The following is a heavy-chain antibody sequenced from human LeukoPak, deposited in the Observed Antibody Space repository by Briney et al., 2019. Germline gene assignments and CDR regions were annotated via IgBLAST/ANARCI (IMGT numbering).Heavy chain of an antibody. V-gene: IGHV3-23*01. D-gene: IGHD1-26*01. Sequence: GGSLRLSCAASGFTFSSYAMSWVRQAPGKGLEWVSIISGSGGPVYYADSVKGRFTTSRDNSKNMVYLQMNSLRAEDTAVYYCAKRFSGSNPFDYWGQGTLVTVSS. CDR3: AKRFSGSNPFDY. CDR1: GFTFSSYA. J-gene: IGHJ4*02. CDR2: ISGSGGPV.